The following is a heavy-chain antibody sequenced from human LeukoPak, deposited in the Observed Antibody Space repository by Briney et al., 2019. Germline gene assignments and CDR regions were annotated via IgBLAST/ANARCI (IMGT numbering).Heavy chain of an antibody. CDR3: ARHAFFAFDI. D-gene: IGHD2-2*01. CDR2: IYYSGTA. V-gene: IGHV4-4*02. Sequence: SETLSVTCAVSGDSITNPKWWSWVRQPPGKGLEWLGEIYYSGTANYNPSLGSRVTISVDKTKNQLSLRLSSVTAADTAVYYCARHAFFAFDIWGQGTMVTVSS. J-gene: IGHJ3*02. CDR1: GDSITNPKW.